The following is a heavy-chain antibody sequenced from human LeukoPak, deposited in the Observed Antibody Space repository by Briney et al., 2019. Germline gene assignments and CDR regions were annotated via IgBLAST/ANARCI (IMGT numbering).Heavy chain of an antibody. Sequence: GESLKISCQGSGYSFTSYWIGWVRQMPGKGLEWMGIIYPGDSDTRYSPSFQGQVTISADKSISTAYLQWSSLKASDTAMYYCALVYYDFWSGYYYARGGQGPFDYWGQGTLVTVSS. CDR3: ALVYYDFWSGYYYARGGQGPFDY. CDR1: GYSFTSYW. J-gene: IGHJ4*02. CDR2: IYPGDSDT. V-gene: IGHV5-51*01. D-gene: IGHD3-3*01.